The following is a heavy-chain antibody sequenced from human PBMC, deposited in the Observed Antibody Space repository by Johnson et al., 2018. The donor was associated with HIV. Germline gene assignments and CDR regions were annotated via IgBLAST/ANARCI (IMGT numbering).Heavy chain of an antibody. CDR2: IKCDGSEK. J-gene: IGHJ3*02. CDR1: GFTFSSSW. D-gene: IGHD2-8*02. CDR3: VREFYCTGGVCYLGDAFDI. Sequence: VQLVESGGGLVQPGGSLRLSCAASGFTFSSSWMHWVCQAPEKGLEWVADIKCDGSEKDYVESVKGRFTISRDNAKNSLYLQMNNLRAEDTAVYYCVREFYCTGGVCYLGDAFDIWGQGTMVTVSS. V-gene: IGHV3-52*01.